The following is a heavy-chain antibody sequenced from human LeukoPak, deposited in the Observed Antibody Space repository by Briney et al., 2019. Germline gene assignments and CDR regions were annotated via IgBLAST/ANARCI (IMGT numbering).Heavy chain of an antibody. CDR1: GFTFRSYW. Sequence: GGSLRLSCAASGFTFRSYWMHWVRQAPGKGLEWVSRVIRDGSSTNYADSVKGRFTISRDNAKNTLYLQMSSLRAEDTAVYFCVRDGDDFNFDYWGQGSLVTVSS. CDR3: VRDGDDFNFDY. CDR2: VIRDGSST. V-gene: IGHV3-74*01. D-gene: IGHD5-24*01. J-gene: IGHJ4*02.